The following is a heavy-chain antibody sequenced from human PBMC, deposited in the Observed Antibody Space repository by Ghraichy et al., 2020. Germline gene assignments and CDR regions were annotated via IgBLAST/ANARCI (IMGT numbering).Heavy chain of an antibody. J-gene: IGHJ6*02. CDR1: GYTFSSYD. CDR3: ARGAGESFVGPDYYYYYGMDV. V-gene: IGHV1-8*01. CDR2: MNPNSGNT. Sequence: ASVKVSCKASGYTFSSYDINWVRQATGQGLEWMGWMNPNSGNTGYAQKFQGRVTMTRNTSISTAYMELSSLRSEDTAVYYCARGAGESFVGPDYYYYYGMDVWGQGTTVTVSS.